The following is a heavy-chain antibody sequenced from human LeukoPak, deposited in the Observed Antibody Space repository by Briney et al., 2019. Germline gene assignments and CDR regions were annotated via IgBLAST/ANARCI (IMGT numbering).Heavy chain of an antibody. CDR2: SGESGGT. V-gene: IGHV4-34*03. CDR1: GGSLSGHY. J-gene: IGHJ3*02. D-gene: IGHD1-26*01. Sequence: SETLTLTCAVYGGSLSGHYWSWIRQSPGKGLEWIGESGESGGTNYNPSLKSRVTISVDTSKNQFSLKLSSVTAANTAVYYCSGSPSIVGASGAFDIWGQGTMVTVSS. CDR3: SGSPSIVGASGAFDI.